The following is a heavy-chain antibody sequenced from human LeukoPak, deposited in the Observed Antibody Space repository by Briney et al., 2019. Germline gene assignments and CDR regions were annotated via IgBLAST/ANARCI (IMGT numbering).Heavy chain of an antibody. CDR3: ATGIAVAGTSGMDYFDY. CDR1: GFTFSAYA. Sequence: GGSLRLSCAASGFTFSAYAMSWVRQAPGKGLEWVSSISGSADTTYYADSVKGRFTISRDNSKNTLYLQMDSLRAEDTAVYYCATGIAVAGTSGMDYFDYWGQGTLVTVSS. D-gene: IGHD6-19*01. V-gene: IGHV3-23*01. J-gene: IGHJ4*02. CDR2: ISGSADTT.